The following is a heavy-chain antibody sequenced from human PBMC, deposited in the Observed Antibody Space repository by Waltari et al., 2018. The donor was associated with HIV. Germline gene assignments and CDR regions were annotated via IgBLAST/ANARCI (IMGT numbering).Heavy chain of an antibody. CDR2: INPNSGGT. CDR1: GYTFTGYY. V-gene: IGHV1-2*06. Sequence: QVQLVQSGAEVKKPGASVKVSCKASGYTFTGYYMHWVRQAPGQGLDWMGRINPNSGGTNYAQKFQGRVTMTRDTSISTAYMELSRLRSDDTALYYCARGDYCSSTSCYINGMDVWGQGTTVTVSS. CDR3: ARGDYCSSTSCYINGMDV. J-gene: IGHJ6*02. D-gene: IGHD2-2*02.